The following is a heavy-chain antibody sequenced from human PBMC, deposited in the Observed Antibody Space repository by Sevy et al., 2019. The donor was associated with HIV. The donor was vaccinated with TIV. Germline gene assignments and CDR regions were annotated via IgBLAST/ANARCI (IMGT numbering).Heavy chain of an antibody. V-gene: IGHV4-34*01. CDR2: INHSGST. CDR3: ASIRLRYFDTGSDAFDV. D-gene: IGHD3-9*01. Sequence: WETLSLTCAVYGGSFSGYYWSWIRQPPGKELEWIGEINHSGSTNYNPSLKSRVTISVDTSNNQFSLKLSSVTAADTAVYYCASIRLRYFDTGSDAFDVWGQGTMVTVSS. J-gene: IGHJ3*01. CDR1: GGSFSGYY.